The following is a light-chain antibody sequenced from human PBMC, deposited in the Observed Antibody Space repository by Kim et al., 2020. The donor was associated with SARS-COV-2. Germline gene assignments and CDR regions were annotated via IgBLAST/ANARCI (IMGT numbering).Light chain of an antibody. J-gene: IGKJ2*01. Sequence: ASTGDTVTITCRASQGISNVVAWYQQLPGKGSRLVMYGASTLQSGVTARFSGSGSGTDCSLTIGSVQSEDFATYFCQQYYTFPPYTFGQGTRLEI. CDR2: GAS. CDR3: QQYYTFPPYT. V-gene: IGKV1-8*01. CDR1: QGISNV.